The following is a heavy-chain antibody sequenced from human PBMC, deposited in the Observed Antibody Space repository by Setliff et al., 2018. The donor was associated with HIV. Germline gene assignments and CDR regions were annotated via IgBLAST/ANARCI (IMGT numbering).Heavy chain of an antibody. V-gene: IGHV3-64*02. J-gene: IGHJ6*02. D-gene: IGHD3-3*01. Sequence: GESLKISCTASGFMFSSYGMHWVRQAPGKGLEHASGISSDGGSMYYADSVRGRFTISRDNSKNTLYLQMGSLRGDDMAVYYCASGKNYIFWSSYFGMDVWGQGTTVTVSS. CDR1: GFMFSSYG. CDR3: ASGKNYIFWSSYFGMDV. CDR2: ISSDGGSM.